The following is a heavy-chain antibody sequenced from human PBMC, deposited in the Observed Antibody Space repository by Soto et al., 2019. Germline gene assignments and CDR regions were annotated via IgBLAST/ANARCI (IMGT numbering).Heavy chain of an antibody. CDR3: AKVPSQYIWGSYLRYYDY. J-gene: IGHJ4*02. D-gene: IGHD3-16*02. V-gene: IGHV3-23*01. Sequence: EVQILESGGGLVQPGGSLRLSCAASGFTFSNYAMTWVRPAPGRGLEWVSAVSANSDYAYYADSVKDRFTISRDNSKNPLYLHMASMRAEHTAVYYCAKVPSQYIWGSYLRYYDYWGQGTLVTVSS. CDR2: VSANSDYA. CDR1: GFTFSNYA.